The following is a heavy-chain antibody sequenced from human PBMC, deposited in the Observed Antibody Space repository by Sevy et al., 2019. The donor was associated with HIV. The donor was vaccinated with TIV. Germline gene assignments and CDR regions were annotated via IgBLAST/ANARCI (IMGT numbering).Heavy chain of an antibody. CDR3: ATHAGIAAAGRVFDY. J-gene: IGHJ4*02. V-gene: IGHV3-72*01. CDR2: TRNKADGYTT. CDR1: GFTFTDHY. Sequence: GGSLRLSCVASGFTFTDHYMEWVRKAPGKGLERVCRTRNKADGYTTEYAASERGRFTISRDESKNSLYVQMNSLKAEETAVYYCATHAGIAAAGRVFDYWGQGTLVTVSS. D-gene: IGHD6-13*01.